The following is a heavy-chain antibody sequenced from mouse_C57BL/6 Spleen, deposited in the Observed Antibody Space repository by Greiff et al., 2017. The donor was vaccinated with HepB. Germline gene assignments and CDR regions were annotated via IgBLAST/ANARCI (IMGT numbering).Heavy chain of an antibody. Sequence: EVKLMESGGGLVKPGGSLKLSCAASGFTFSDYGMHWVRQAPEKGLEWVAYISSGSSTIYYADTEKGRFTISRDNAKNTLFLQMTSLRSEDTAMYYCARHGLYYFDYWGQGTTLTVSS. J-gene: IGHJ2*01. V-gene: IGHV5-17*01. D-gene: IGHD1-1*01. CDR3: ARHGLYYFDY. CDR2: ISSGSSTI. CDR1: GFTFSDYG.